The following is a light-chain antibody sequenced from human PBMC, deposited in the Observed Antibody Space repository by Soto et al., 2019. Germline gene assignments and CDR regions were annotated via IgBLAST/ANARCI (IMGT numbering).Light chain of an antibody. V-gene: IGKV3-20*01. CDR2: DAS. Sequence: ETVLTQSPGTLSLSPGERATLSCRASQSVSSSYLAWYQQKPGQAPRLLIYDASSRATGIPDRFSGSGSGTDFTLTISRLEPEDFAVYYCQQYVRSPPSWTFGQGIKVEIK. CDR3: QQYVRSPPSWT. J-gene: IGKJ1*01. CDR1: QSVSSSY.